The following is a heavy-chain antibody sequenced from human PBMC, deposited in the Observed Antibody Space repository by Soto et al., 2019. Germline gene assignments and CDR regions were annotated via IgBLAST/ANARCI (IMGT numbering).Heavy chain of an antibody. CDR2: IYSGGST. D-gene: IGHD3-22*01. CDR1: GFTVSSNY. Sequence: GGSLRLSCAASGFTVSSNYMSWVRQAPGKGLEWVSVIYSGGSTYYADSVKGRFTISRDNSKNTLYLQMNSLRAEDTAVYYCAKNPGYYYDSTGYHFDYWGQGTLVTVSS. CDR3: AKNPGYYYDSTGYHFDY. V-gene: IGHV3-66*01. J-gene: IGHJ4*02.